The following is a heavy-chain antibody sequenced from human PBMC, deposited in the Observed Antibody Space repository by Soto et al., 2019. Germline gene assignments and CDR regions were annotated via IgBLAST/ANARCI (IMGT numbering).Heavy chain of an antibody. J-gene: IGHJ4*02. D-gene: IGHD5-12*01. CDR2: IYYSGST. V-gene: IGHV4-59*08. Sequence: SETLSLTCTVSGGSISSYYWSWIRQPPGKGLEWIGYIYYSGSTNYNPSLKSRVTISVDTSKNQFSLKLSSVTAADTAVYYCARTSSGGYDPRFDYWGQGTLVTVSS. CDR3: ARTSSGGYDPRFDY. CDR1: GGSISSYY.